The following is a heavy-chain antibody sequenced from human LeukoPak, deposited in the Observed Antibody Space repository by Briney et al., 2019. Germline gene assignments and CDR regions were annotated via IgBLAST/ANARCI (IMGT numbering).Heavy chain of an antibody. J-gene: IGHJ6*02. CDR3: ARDRRDYYDSSGYYGMDV. CDR1: GFTFSSYA. Sequence: GGSLRLSCAASGFTFSSYAMSWVRQAPGKGLEWVSAISGSGGSTYYADSVKGRFTISRDNSKNTLYLQMNSLRAEDTAVYYCARDRRDYYDSSGYYGMDVWGQGTTVTVSS. V-gene: IGHV3-23*01. D-gene: IGHD3-22*01. CDR2: ISGSGGST.